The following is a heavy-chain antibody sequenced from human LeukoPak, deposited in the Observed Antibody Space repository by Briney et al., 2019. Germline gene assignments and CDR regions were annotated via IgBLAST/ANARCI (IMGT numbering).Heavy chain of an antibody. J-gene: IGHJ4*02. CDR2: ISYDGSNK. Sequence: PGGSLRLSCAASGFTFSSYGMHWVRQAPGKGLEWVAVISYDGSNKYYADSVKGRFTISRDNSKNTLYLQMNSLRAEDTAVYYCAKDPGIRDYYDGSGYYDWGQGTLVTVSS. D-gene: IGHD3-22*01. CDR1: GFTFSSYG. V-gene: IGHV3-30*18. CDR3: AKDPGIRDYYDGSGYYD.